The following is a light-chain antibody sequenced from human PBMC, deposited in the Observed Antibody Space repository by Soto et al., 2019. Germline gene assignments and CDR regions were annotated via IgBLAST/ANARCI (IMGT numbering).Light chain of an antibody. J-gene: IGLJ1*01. V-gene: IGLV2-8*01. CDR1: SSDVGGYKY. CDR3: SSYAGINNLGV. Sequence: QSALTQPPSASGSPGQSVTISCTGTSSDVGGYKYVSWYQQHPGKAPKHMIFEVHKRPSGVPDRFSGSKSGNTASLTVSGLQAEDEADYYCSSYAGINNLGVFGTGTKLTVL. CDR2: EVH.